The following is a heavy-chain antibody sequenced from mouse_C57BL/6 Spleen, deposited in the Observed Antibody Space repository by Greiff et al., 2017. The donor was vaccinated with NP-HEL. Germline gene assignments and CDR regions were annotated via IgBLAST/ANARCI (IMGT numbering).Heavy chain of an antibody. CDR2: IRSKSNNYAT. V-gene: IGHV10-1*01. CDR3: VRQDSSGFYYYAMDY. D-gene: IGHD3-2*02. J-gene: IGHJ4*01. CDR1: GFSFNTYA. Sequence: EVQLVESGGGLVQPKGSLKLSCAASGFSFNTYAMNWVRQAPGKGLEWVARIRSKSNNYATYYADSVKDRFTISRDDSESMLYLQMNNLKTEDTAMYYCVRQDSSGFYYYAMDYWGQGTSVTVSS.